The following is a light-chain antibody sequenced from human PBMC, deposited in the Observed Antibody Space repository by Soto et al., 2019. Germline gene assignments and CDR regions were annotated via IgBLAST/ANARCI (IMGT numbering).Light chain of an antibody. Sequence: IQLTQTPSSLSASVGDRVTITCRASQSISSYLNWYQQKPGKAPKLLIYAASSLQSGVPSRFSGSGSGTDFTLTISSLQPEDFATYYCQQSYSTPCTFGQGTKVDIK. V-gene: IGKV1-39*01. CDR1: QSISSY. CDR3: QQSYSTPCT. CDR2: AAS. J-gene: IGKJ1*01.